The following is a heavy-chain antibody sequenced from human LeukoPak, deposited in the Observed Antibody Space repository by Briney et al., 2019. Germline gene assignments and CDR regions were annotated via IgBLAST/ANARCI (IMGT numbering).Heavy chain of an antibody. Sequence: GGSLRLSCAASGFTFSSYAMSWVRQAPGKGLEWVSSLTGSDGSTYYAVSVKGRCTISRDNSKNTLYLQMNSLRAEDTAVYYCAKVGTTFYYYYMDVWGKGTTVTVSS. CDR1: GFTFSSYA. CDR2: LTGSDGST. CDR3: AKVGTTFYYYYMDV. D-gene: IGHD1-7*01. J-gene: IGHJ6*03. V-gene: IGHV3-23*01.